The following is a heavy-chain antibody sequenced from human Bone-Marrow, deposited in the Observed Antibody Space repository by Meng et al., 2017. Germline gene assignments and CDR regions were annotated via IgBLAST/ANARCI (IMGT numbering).Heavy chain of an antibody. CDR2: IKQDGSEK. J-gene: IGHJ4*02. D-gene: IGHD4-23*01. Sequence: GGSLRLSCAASGFTFSSYWMSWVRQAPGKGLEWVANIKQDGSEKYYVDSVKGRFTISRDNAKNSLYLQMNSLRAEDTAVYYCARDFTSASTVVKPIDYWGRGTLVTVSS. CDR1: GFTFSSYW. V-gene: IGHV3-7*01. CDR3: ARDFTSASTVVKPIDY.